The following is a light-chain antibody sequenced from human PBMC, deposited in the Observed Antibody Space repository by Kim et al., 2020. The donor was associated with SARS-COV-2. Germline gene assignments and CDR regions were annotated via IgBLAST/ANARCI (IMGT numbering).Light chain of an antibody. CDR2: NNT. V-gene: IGLV1-44*01. CDR1: SSNIGSST. J-gene: IGLJ1*01. Sequence: PGQRVTISCSGSSSNIGSSTVNWYQQFAGTAPKLLIYNNTQRPSGVPDRFSGSKSGTSASLAITGLQSEDEADYYCSAWDDSGLYVFGTGTKVTVL. CDR3: SAWDDSGLYV.